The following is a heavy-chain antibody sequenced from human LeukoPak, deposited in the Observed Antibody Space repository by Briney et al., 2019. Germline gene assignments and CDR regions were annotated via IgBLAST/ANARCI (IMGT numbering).Heavy chain of an antibody. Sequence: ASVKVSCKASGYTFTGYFIHWVRQAPGQGLEWMGWINPNSGGTNYAQKFQGRVTMTGDTSINTAYMELSRLTSDDTAVYFCARGYRDSVGPCLDSWGQGTLVTVSS. CDR1: GYTFTGYF. D-gene: IGHD2-15*01. J-gene: IGHJ5*01. CDR3: ARGYRDSVGPCLDS. CDR2: INPNSGGT. V-gene: IGHV1-2*02.